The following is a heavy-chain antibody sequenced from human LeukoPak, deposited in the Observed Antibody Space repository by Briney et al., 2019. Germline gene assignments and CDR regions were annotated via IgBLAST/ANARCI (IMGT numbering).Heavy chain of an antibody. CDR1: GFMFSSNW. V-gene: IGHV3-7*03. D-gene: IGHD5-24*01. Sequence: GGSLRLSCAASGFMFSSNWMSWVRLAPGKGLEWVANIKEDGTETYYVDSVKGRFTISRDNAKNSLYLQMNSLRVEDTAVYYCAKEGRSLQTYWGQGTLITVSS. CDR3: AKEGRSLQTY. CDR2: IKEDGTET. J-gene: IGHJ4*02.